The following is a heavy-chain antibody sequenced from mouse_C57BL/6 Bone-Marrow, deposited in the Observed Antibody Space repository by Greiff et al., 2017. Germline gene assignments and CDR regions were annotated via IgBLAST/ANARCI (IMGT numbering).Heavy chain of an antibody. V-gene: IGHV1-15*01. Sequence: VQLQQSGAELVRPGASLTLSCKASGYTFTDYEMHWVKQTPVHGLEWIGAIDPETGGTAYNQKFKGKAILTADKSSSTAYMELRSLTSEDSAVYYCTRCDDGYYLFAYWGQGTLVTVSA. CDR1: GYTFTDYE. J-gene: IGHJ3*01. CDR3: TRCDDGYYLFAY. CDR2: IDPETGGT. D-gene: IGHD2-3*01.